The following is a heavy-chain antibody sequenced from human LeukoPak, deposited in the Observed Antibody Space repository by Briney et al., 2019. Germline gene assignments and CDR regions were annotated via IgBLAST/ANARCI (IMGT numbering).Heavy chain of an antibody. J-gene: IGHJ4*02. CDR2: INPSGGST. CDR1: GYTFTSYY. V-gene: IGHV1-46*01. CDR3: ARGEASSGDLALDYFDY. Sequence: ASVKVSCKASGYTFTSYYMHWVRQAPGQGLEWMGIINPSGGSTSYAQKFQGRVTMTRDTSTSTVYMELSSLRSEDTAVYYCARGEASSGDLALDYFDYWGQGTLVTVSS. D-gene: IGHD6-19*01.